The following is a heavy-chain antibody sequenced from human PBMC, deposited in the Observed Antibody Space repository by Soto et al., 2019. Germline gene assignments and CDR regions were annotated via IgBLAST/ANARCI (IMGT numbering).Heavy chain of an antibody. CDR1: GYTFTRYT. Sequence: ASVKVSCKASGYTFTRYTMNWVRQAPGQRLEWMGWINPDNGNTKSSQKFQDRVIITRDTSASTAYMDLSSLRSEDTAVYYRARGIATGQLDPWGQGTLVTVSS. J-gene: IGHJ5*02. D-gene: IGHD2-15*01. CDR3: ARGIATGQLDP. V-gene: IGHV1-3*01. CDR2: INPDNGNT.